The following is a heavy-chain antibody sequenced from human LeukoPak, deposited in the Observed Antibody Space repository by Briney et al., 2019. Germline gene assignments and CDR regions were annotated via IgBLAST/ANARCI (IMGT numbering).Heavy chain of an antibody. CDR3: AKDLPDYGDYEGAFDI. V-gene: IGHV3-23*01. J-gene: IGHJ3*02. CDR1: GFTFSSYA. D-gene: IGHD4-17*01. CDR2: ISGSGGST. Sequence: GSLRLSCAASGFTFSSYAMSWVRQAPGKGLEWVSAISGSGGSTYYADSVKGRFTISRDNSKNTLYLQMNSLRAEDTAVYYCAKDLPDYGDYEGAFDIWGQGTMVTVSS.